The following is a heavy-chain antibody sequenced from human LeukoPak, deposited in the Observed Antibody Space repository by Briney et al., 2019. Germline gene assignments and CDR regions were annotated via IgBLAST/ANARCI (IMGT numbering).Heavy chain of an antibody. CDR2: VFYSGTS. Sequence: SETLSLTCTVSGGSISSYFWSWIRQPPGKGLEWIGYVFYSGTSNYKPSFKSRVTISVDTSKNQFSLKLSSVTPADTAVYYCARRGLRDDWYFDLWGRGTLVTVSS. J-gene: IGHJ2*01. CDR3: ARRGLRDDWYFDL. V-gene: IGHV4-59*01. D-gene: IGHD4-17*01. CDR1: GGSISSYF.